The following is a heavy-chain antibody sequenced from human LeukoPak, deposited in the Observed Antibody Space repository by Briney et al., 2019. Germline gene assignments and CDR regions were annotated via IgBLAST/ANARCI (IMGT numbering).Heavy chain of an antibody. CDR1: GCTFTSYG. D-gene: IGHD3-16*01. J-gene: IGHJ4*02. CDR2: ISVYNGNT. CDR3: ARAQRTGLGESIDY. Sequence: GASVKVSCKASGCTFTSYGISWVRQAPGQGLEWMGWISVYNGNTIYAQKFHDRITVTTDTSTSTAYMELRSLRSDDTAVYYCARAQRTGLGESIDYWGQGTLVTVSS. V-gene: IGHV1-18*01.